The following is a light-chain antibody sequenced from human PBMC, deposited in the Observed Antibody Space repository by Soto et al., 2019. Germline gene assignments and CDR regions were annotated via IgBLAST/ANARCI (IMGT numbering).Light chain of an antibody. J-gene: IGKJ1*01. V-gene: IGKV3-20*01. CDR3: PQFSA. CDR1: QSVSSNY. Sequence: EMVLTQSPGTLSLSPGERATLSCRASQSVSSNYLAWYQQKPGQAPRLLIYGVFSRATGIPDRFSGSGSGTDFTLPISKLEPEDFAVYYCPQFSAFGQGTKVEIK. CDR2: GVF.